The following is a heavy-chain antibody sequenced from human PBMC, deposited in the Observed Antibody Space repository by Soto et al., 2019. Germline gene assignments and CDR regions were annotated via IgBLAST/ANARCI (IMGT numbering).Heavy chain of an antibody. CDR1: GCSFRNYY. V-gene: IGHV4-34*01. CDR2: VNHSGST. CDR3: ARQAFDY. Sequence: EPLCLTCAVYGCSFRNYYWIWVRQPPGKGLDWIGEVNHSGSTNYNPALKSRVTISVDTSKNHFCLKLSSVTVADRAAYYCARQAFDYWGQGTLVNVSS. J-gene: IGHJ4*02.